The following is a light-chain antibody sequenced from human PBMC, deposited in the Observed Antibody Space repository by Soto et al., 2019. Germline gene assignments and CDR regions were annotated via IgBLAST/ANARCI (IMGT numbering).Light chain of an antibody. J-gene: IGLJ3*02. V-gene: IGLV2-11*01. CDR3: CLYTASYSV. CDR2: DVT. CDR1: SSDVGTFDF. Sequence: QSALTQPRPVSGSPGQSVAISCTRTSSDVGTFDFVSWYQQHPGKAPKLMLYDVTKRPSGVPDRFSGSKSGDTASLTISGLQAEDEADYYCCLYTASYSVFGGGTKLTVL.